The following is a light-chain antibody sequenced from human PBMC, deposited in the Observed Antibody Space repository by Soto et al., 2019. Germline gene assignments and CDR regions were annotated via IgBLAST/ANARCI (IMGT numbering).Light chain of an antibody. J-gene: IGLJ1*01. Sequence: QSALTRPASVSGSPGQSITLSCTGTSNDVGTYNLVSWYQQHPGKAPKLIIFEGFKRPSGVSNRFSGSKSGNTASLTISGLQAEDEADYYCSSYAGSTTYVFGTGTKVTVL. V-gene: IGLV2-23*01. CDR1: SNDVGTYNL. CDR2: EGF. CDR3: SSYAGSTTYV.